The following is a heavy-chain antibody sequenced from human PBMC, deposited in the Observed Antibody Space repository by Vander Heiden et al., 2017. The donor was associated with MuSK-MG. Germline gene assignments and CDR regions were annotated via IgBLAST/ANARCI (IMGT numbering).Heavy chain of an antibody. CDR3: AREADYYGSGSPI. D-gene: IGHD3-10*01. J-gene: IGHJ3*02. CDR2: ISSSGSTI. CDR1: EFTLSDHY. Sequence: QVQLVESGGGLVKPGGSLRLACAASEFTLSDHYMSWIRQAPGKGLEWVSYISSSGSTIYYADSVKGRFTISRDNAKNSLYLQMNSLRGEDTAVYYCAREADYYGSGSPIWGQGTMVTVSS. V-gene: IGHV3-11*01.